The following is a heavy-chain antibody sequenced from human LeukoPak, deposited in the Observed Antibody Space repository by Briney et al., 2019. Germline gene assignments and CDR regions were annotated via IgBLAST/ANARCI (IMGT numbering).Heavy chain of an antibody. CDR3: AREREYYYMDV. Sequence: PSETLSLTCAVSGDSISSDYFWAWIRPPPGKGLEYIGSIFHGGRTFYNPALQSRLTISEDTSKNRFSLKLSSVTTSDTAVYYCAREREYYYMDVWGKGTTVSVSS. CDR1: GDSISSDYF. J-gene: IGHJ6*03. V-gene: IGHV4-38-2*02. CDR2: IFHGGRT. D-gene: IGHD1-26*01.